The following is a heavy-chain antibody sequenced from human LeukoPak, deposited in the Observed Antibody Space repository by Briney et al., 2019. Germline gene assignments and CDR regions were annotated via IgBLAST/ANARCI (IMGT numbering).Heavy chain of an antibody. CDR2: ISYDGSNK. CDR1: GFTFSSYA. CDR3: ARDYDFWSGYYRGTFDY. V-gene: IGHV3-30*04. D-gene: IGHD3-3*01. J-gene: IGHJ4*02. Sequence: PGGSLRLSCAASGFTFSSYAMHWVRQAPGKGLEWVAVISYDGSNKYYADSVKGRFTISRDNSKNTLYLQMNSLRAEDTAVYYCARDYDFWSGYYRGTFDYWGQGTLVTVSS.